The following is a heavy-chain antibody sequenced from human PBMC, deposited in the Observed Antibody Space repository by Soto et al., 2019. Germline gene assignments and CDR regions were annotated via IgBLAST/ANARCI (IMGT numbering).Heavy chain of an antibody. J-gene: IGHJ5*02. D-gene: IGHD3-10*01. V-gene: IGHV4-31*03. CDR3: ARVHGENLGGYCFDP. Sequence: HVQLQESGPGLVKPSQTLSLTCTVSGGSISSGGYYWNWTRQHPGKGLEWIGYISYSGDTYYNPPLSSRLTLSLDTSKNHFSLKLNSVTAADTAVYYCARVHGENLGGYCFDPWGQGTLVSVSS. CDR2: ISYSGDT. CDR1: GGSISSGGYY.